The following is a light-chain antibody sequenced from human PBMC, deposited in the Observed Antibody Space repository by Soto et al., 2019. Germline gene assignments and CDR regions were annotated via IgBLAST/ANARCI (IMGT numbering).Light chain of an antibody. CDR1: SSNIGAGYD. J-gene: IGLJ3*02. CDR3: QSYDSSLSGWV. CDR2: GNS. Sequence: QSVLTQPPSVSGAPGQRVTISCTGSSSNIGAGYDVHWYQQLPGTAPKLLISGNSNRPSGVPDRFSGSKSGTSASLAITGLQAEDDADYYCQSYDSSLSGWVFGGGTKLPVL. V-gene: IGLV1-40*01.